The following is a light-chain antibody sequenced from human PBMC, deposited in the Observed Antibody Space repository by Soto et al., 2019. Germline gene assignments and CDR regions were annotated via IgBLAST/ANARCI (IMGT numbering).Light chain of an antibody. Sequence: DIQMTQSPSTLSASVGDRVTITCRASQGIVRWLAWYQQKPGKAPKLLIYDASSLESGVPSRFRGSGAGTEFTLTISSLQPDDFATYYCQHYDCFSRTFGQGTKVEIK. J-gene: IGKJ1*01. CDR1: QGIVRW. CDR3: QHYDCFSRT. CDR2: DAS. V-gene: IGKV1-5*01.